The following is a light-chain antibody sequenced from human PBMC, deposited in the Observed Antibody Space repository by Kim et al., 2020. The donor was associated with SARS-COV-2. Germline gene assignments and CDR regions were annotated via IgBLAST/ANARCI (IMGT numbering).Light chain of an antibody. CDR1: QSISTY. V-gene: IGKV1-39*01. Sequence: ASVGARVTITCRASQSISTYLTWYQQQPGKAPKLLIYAASSLQSGVPSRFSGSGSGTDFTLTISSLQPEDFATYFCQQSYTTPRTFGQGTKVDIK. CDR2: AAS. CDR3: QQSYTTPRT. J-gene: IGKJ1*01.